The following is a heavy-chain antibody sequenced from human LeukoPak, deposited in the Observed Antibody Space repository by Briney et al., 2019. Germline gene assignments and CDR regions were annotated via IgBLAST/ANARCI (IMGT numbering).Heavy chain of an antibody. D-gene: IGHD2-15*01. Sequence: GASVKVSCKASGYTFTGYYMHWVRQAPGQGLEWMGWINPNSGGTNYAQKFQGRVTMTRDTSISTAYMELSRLRSDDTAVYYCARDPGYCSGGSCYSGGVWGQGTLVTVSS. CDR3: ARDPGYCSGGSCYSGGV. CDR2: INPNSGGT. CDR1: GYTFTGYY. V-gene: IGHV1-2*02. J-gene: IGHJ4*02.